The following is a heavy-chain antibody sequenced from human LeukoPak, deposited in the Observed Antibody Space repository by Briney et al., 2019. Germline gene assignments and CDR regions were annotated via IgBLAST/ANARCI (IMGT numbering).Heavy chain of an antibody. CDR3: ARDLVYYSSGGTVDP. Sequence: PGGSLRLSCAASGFTFRSYGMHWVRQAPGKGLEWLAVIWYDGSNIYYADSVKGRFAISRDNSKNTLYLLLNSLRAEDTAVYYCARDLVYYSSGGTVDPWGQGTLVTVSS. J-gene: IGHJ5*02. D-gene: IGHD3-10*01. CDR2: IWYDGSNI. CDR1: GFTFRSYG. V-gene: IGHV3-33*01.